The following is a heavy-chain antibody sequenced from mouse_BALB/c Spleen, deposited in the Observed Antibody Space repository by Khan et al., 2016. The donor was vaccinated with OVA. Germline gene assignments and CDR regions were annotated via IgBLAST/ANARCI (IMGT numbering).Heavy chain of an antibody. CDR2: IWGDGST. CDR3: AKFTPDYYSMDY. J-gene: IGHJ4*01. Sequence: QIQLVQSGPGLVAPSQSLSITCTVSGFSLTSYGVNWVRQPPGKGLEWLGVIWGDGSTNYHSAIISRLIISKDNSKSQVFLKLNNLQTDDTASYYCAKFTPDYYSMDYWGQGTAVTVSS. D-gene: IGHD1-1*01. V-gene: IGHV2-3*01. CDR1: GFSLTSYG.